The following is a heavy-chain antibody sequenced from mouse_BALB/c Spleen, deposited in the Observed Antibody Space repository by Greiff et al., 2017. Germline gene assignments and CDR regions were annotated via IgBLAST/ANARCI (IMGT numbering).Heavy chain of an antibody. V-gene: IGHV5-6*01. CDR1: GFTFSSYG. CDR2: ISSGGSYT. Sequence: VQLKESGGDLVKPGGSLKLSCAASGFTFSSYGMSWVRQTPDKRLEWVATISSGGSYTYYPDSVKGRFTISRDNAKNTLYLQMSSLKSEDTAMYYCARRDGYSLAYWGQGTLVTVSA. J-gene: IGHJ3*01. CDR3: ARRDGYSLAY. D-gene: IGHD2-3*01.